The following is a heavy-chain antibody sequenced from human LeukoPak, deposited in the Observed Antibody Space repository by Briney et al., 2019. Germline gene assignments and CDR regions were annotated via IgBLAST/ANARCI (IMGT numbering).Heavy chain of an antibody. D-gene: IGHD3-22*01. CDR1: GGSISSYY. CDR2: IYYSGST. Sequence: SETLSLTCTVSGGSISSYYWRSLRQPPGKGLGWIGYIYYSGSTNYNPSLKSRVTISVDTSKNQFSLKLSSVTAADTAAYYCAREPDYYDSSGYPPGFDPWGQGTLVTVSS. V-gene: IGHV4-59*01. CDR3: AREPDYYDSSGYPPGFDP. J-gene: IGHJ5*02.